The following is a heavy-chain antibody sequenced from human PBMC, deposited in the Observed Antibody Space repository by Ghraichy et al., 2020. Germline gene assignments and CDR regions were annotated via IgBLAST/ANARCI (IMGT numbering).Heavy chain of an antibody. D-gene: IGHD3-3*01. CDR3: ARANPGGVWSGYYYSFRKDLNYGMDV. CDR2: IIPIFGTA. V-gene: IGHV1-69*13. Sequence: SVKVSCKASGGTFSSYAISWVRQAPGQGLEWMGGIIPIFGTANYAQKFQGRVTITADESTSTAYMELSSLRSEDTAVYYCARANPGGVWSGYYYSFRKDLNYGMDVWGQGTTVTVSS. J-gene: IGHJ6*02. CDR1: GGTFSSYA.